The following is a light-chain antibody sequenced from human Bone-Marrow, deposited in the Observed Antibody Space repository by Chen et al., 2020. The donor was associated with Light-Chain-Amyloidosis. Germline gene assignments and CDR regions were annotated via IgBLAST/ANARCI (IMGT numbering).Light chain of an antibody. J-gene: IGKJ1*01. CDR1: QSIRSY. Sequence: DIQMSQSPSSVSAVVGDRVTITCRASQSIRSYLNWYQQKPGKAPKVLISAASSFQSGVPGRFTGSGSGTDFTLTISGVQPEDFSTYYCQQSYTFPWTFGQGTSVEVK. CDR2: AAS. CDR3: QQSYTFPWT. V-gene: IGKV1-39*01.